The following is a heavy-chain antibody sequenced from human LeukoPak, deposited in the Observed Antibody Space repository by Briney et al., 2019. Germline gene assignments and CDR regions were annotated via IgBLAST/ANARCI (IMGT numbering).Heavy chain of an antibody. J-gene: IGHJ4*02. CDR2: IYTSGST. V-gene: IGHV4-61*02. Sequence: SQTLSLTCTVSGGSISSGSYYWSWIRQPAGKGLEWIGRIYTSGSTNYNPSLKSRVTISVDTSKNQFSLKLSSVTAADTAVYYCARVRARYFDWLLYQEFDCWGQGNLVTVSS. CDR1: GGSISSGSYY. D-gene: IGHD3-9*01. CDR3: ARVRARYFDWLLYQEFDC.